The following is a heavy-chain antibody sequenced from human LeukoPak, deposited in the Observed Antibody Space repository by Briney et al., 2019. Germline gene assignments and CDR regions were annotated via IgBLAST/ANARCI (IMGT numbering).Heavy chain of an antibody. V-gene: IGHV3-48*01. J-gene: IGHJ4*02. CDR1: GFSFTAYS. CDR2: ICPGDDI. CDR3: ARRFDS. Sequence: GGSLRLSCAASGFSFTAYSMNWVRQAPGRGLEWISYICPGDDISYATSVTGRFTVSRDTAKNSLYLQMNGLRVEDTAVYYCARRFDSWGQGTLVTVSS.